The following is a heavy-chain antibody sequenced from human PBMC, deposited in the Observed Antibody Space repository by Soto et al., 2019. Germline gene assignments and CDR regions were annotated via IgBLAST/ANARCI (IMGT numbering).Heavy chain of an antibody. V-gene: IGHV1-46*01. CDR2: INPSIGTT. Sequence: QVQLVQSGADLKNPGASLKVSCKASGYTFTKYYIHWVRQAPGQGLEWMGIINPSIGTTVYAQRFQGRLAITMDTSANIVYMDMSSLRSEDTTVYYCARGGIVNVWGYLDSWGQGTLVTVSS. D-gene: IGHD1-26*01. CDR3: ARGGIVNVWGYLDS. CDR1: GYTFTKYY. J-gene: IGHJ4*02.